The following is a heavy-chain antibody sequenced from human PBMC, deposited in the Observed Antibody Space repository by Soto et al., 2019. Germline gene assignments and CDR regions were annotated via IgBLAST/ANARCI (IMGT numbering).Heavy chain of an antibody. CDR2: IIPIFGTA. Sequence: QVQLVQSGAEVKKPGSSVKVSCKASGGTFSSYAISWVRQAPGQGLEWMGGIIPIFGTANYAQKFQGRVTITADESTSTAYMALSSLRSDDSAVYYCARRLLVPYCSGGSCYAGMDVWGQGTTVTVSS. CDR3: ARRLLVPYCSGGSCYAGMDV. CDR1: GGTFSSYA. V-gene: IGHV1-69*01. D-gene: IGHD2-15*01. J-gene: IGHJ6*02.